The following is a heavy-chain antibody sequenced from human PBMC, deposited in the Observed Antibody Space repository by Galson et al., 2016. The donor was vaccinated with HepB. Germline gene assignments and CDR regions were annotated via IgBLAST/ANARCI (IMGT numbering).Heavy chain of an antibody. CDR2: IWHDGSNK. Sequence: SLRLSCAASGFTFSNRAMHWVRQAPGKGLEWVAGIWHDGSNKYYADSVKGRFTISRDNSKNPLYLQMNSLRVEDTAVYHWARYQRIHLWSPSSPDYWGQGTLVTVST. V-gene: IGHV3-33*01. CDR3: ARYQRIHLWSPSSPDY. D-gene: IGHD5-18*01. CDR1: GFTFSNRA. J-gene: IGHJ4*02.